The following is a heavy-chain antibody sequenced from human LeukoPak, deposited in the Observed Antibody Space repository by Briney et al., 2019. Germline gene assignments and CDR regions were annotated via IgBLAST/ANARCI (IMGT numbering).Heavy chain of an antibody. D-gene: IGHD4-17*01. CDR2: INPNSGGT. CDR3: ARDRDYGDSDAFDI. V-gene: IGHV1-2*02. CDR1: GYTFTGYY. Sequence: GASVKVSCKASGYTFTGYYMHWVRQAPGQGLEWMGWINPNSGGTNYAQKFQGRVTMTRDTSISTAYMELSRLRSDDTAVYYCARDRDYGDSDAFDIWGQGTMVTVSS. J-gene: IGHJ3*02.